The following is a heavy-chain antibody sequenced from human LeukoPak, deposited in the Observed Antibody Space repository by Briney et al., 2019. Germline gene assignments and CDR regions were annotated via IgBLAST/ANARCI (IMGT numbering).Heavy chain of an antibody. CDR2: ISANGGST. V-gene: IGHV3-64D*06. CDR3: VKIAAD. Sequence: GGSLRLSCAASGFTFSSYWMYWVRQAPGKGLEYVSGISANGGSTYYADSVKGRFTISRDNSKNTLYLQMSSLRAEDTAVYYCVKIAADWGQGALVTVSS. D-gene: IGHD6-13*01. CDR1: GFTFSSYW. J-gene: IGHJ4*02.